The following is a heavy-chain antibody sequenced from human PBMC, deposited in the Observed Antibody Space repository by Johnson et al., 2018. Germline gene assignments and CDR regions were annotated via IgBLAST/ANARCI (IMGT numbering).Heavy chain of an antibody. Sequence: QVQLQESGPGLVKPSETLSLTCTVSGGPIITYYWTWIRQPPEKGLEWIGNIYSSGITNYNPSLESRVTLSVDTCRNQFSLRLSSVTSADTAIYYCARHLSFERVVDPWGQGTRVTVSA. CDR1: GGPIITYY. CDR2: IYSSGIT. J-gene: IGHJ5*02. CDR3: ARHLSFERVVDP. V-gene: IGHV4-59*08. D-gene: IGHD3-9*01.